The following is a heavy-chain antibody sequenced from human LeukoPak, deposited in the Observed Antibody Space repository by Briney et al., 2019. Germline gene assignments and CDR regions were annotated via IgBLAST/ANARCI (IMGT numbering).Heavy chain of an antibody. CDR1: GGSISSSTFY. CDR2: IFSGGST. Sequence: SETLSLTCTVSGGSISSSTFYWGWIRQPPGKGLEWIGSIFSGGSTYYNPSLKSRVTISVDTSKNQFSLKLSSVTAADTAVYYCARAAPGRDGGDEFDYWGQGTLVTVSS. D-gene: IGHD2-21*02. V-gene: IGHV4-39*07. CDR3: ARAAPGRDGGDEFDY. J-gene: IGHJ4*02.